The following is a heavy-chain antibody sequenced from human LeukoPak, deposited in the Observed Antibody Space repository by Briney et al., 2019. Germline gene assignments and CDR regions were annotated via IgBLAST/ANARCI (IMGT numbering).Heavy chain of an antibody. CDR3: ARDAKYCSSTSCRKIFDY. V-gene: IGHV4-59*12. CDR2: IYYSGST. D-gene: IGHD2-2*01. Sequence: SETLSLTCTVSGGSISSYYWSWIRQPPGKGLEWIGYIYYSGSTNYNPSLKSRVTISVDTSKNQFSLKLSSVTAADTAVYYCARDAKYCSSTSCRKIFDYWGQGTLVTVSS. CDR1: GGSISSYY. J-gene: IGHJ4*02.